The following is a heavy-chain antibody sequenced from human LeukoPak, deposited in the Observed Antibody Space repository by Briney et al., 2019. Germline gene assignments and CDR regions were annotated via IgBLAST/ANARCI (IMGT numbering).Heavy chain of an antibody. CDR3: ARELGDYVGAFHI. J-gene: IGHJ3*02. Sequence: GGSLRLSCAAAGFIFINHNLNWVRQAPGKGLEWVSSISSSGSFIYYADSVKGRFTISRDNAKNSLYLQMNSLRAEDTAVYYCARELGDYVGAFHIWGQGTMVTVSS. D-gene: IGHD4-17*01. CDR1: GFIFINHN. CDR2: ISSSGSFI. V-gene: IGHV3-21*01.